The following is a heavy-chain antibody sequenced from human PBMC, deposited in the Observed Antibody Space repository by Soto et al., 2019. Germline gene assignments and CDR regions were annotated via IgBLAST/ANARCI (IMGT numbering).Heavy chain of an antibody. V-gene: IGHV1-69*12. J-gene: IGHJ4*02. D-gene: IGHD2-15*01. Sequence: QVQLVQSGAEVKKPGSSVKVSCKASGGTFSSDSFSWVRQAPGQGLEWMGGIIPMFDTPIYAQKFQDRVTITADEPTSTAYMQLSSLRSGDTAVYYCERSGGLDRDFNYWGQGSLVTVSS. CDR1: GGTFSSDS. CDR3: ERSGGLDRDFNY. CDR2: IIPMFDTP.